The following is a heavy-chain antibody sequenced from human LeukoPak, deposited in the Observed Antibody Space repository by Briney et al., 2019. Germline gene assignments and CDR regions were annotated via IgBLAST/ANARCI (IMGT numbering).Heavy chain of an antibody. D-gene: IGHD2-15*01. CDR3: AKAATMVAATYWYFDL. CDR2: ISYDGTKK. Sequence: GGSLRLTCAASGFTFSSYAMSWVRQAPGKGLEWVVVISYDGTKKYYADSVKGRFTISRDNSKSSLDLQMNDLRPEDTAVYYCAKAATMVAATYWYFDLWGRGTLVTVSS. V-gene: IGHV3-30*18. CDR1: GFTFSSYA. J-gene: IGHJ2*01.